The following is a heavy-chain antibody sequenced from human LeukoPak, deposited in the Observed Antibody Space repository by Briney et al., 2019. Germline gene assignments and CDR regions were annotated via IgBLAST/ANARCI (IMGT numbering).Heavy chain of an antibody. CDR3: ARGGSSGLRGNWFDP. J-gene: IGHJ5*02. V-gene: IGHV1-46*01. CDR2: INPSGGST. D-gene: IGHD3-22*01. Sequence: GASVKVSCKASGYTFTSYYMHWVRQAPGQGLEWMGIINPSGGSTSYAQKFQGRVTMTRDTSRSTVYMELSSLRSEDTAVYYCARGGSSGLRGNWFDPWGQGTLVTVSS. CDR1: GYTFTSYY.